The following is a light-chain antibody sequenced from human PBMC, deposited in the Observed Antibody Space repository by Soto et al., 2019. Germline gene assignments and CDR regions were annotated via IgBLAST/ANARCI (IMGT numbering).Light chain of an antibody. Sequence: EVVLTQSPGTLSLSPGERSTLSCRASQSVRYFLAWYQQKPGQAPRLLIYDASNRASGIPPRFSGSGSGTDFTLAISGLEPEDLAVYYCQQRYNWPWTFGQGTKVDIK. CDR1: QSVRYF. CDR2: DAS. CDR3: QQRYNWPWT. J-gene: IGKJ1*01. V-gene: IGKV3-11*01.